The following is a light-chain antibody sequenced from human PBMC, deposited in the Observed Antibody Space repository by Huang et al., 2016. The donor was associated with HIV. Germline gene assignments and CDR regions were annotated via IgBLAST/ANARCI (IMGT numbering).Light chain of an antibody. CDR2: AAS. V-gene: IGKV3-15*01. CDR3: QQYNNWPRT. CDR1: QSVSSN. J-gene: IGKJ1*01. Sequence: EIVMTQSQATLSVSPGERATLSCRASQSVSSNLAWYQQKPGQAPRLLIYAASPRATGIPARFSGSGSGTEFTLTISSLQSEDFAVYYCQQYNNWPRTFGQGTKVEIK.